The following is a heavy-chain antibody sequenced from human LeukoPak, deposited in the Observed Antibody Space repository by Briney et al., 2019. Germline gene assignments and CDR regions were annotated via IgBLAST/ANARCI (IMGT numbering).Heavy chain of an antibody. CDR2: ISRSGSTI. CDR3: ARDHYIAVYYYYMDV. CDR1: GFTFSSYE. D-gene: IGHD4-11*01. Sequence: PGGSLRLSCAASGFTFSSYEMNWVRQAPGKGLEWVSYISRSGSTIYYADSVKGRFTISRDNAKNSLYLQMNSLRAEDTAVYYCARDHYIAVYYYYMDVWGKGTTVTVSS. J-gene: IGHJ6*03. V-gene: IGHV3-48*03.